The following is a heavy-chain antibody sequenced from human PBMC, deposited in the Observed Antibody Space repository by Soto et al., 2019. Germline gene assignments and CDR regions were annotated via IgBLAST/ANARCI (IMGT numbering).Heavy chain of an antibody. V-gene: IGHV1-18*04. CDR2: ISAYNGNT. J-gene: IGHJ5*02. D-gene: IGHD6-13*01. Sequence: ASVKVSCKASGYTFTSYGISWVRQAPGQGLEWMGWISAYNGNTNYAQKLQGRVTMTTDTSTSTAYMELRSLRSDDTAVYYCARGPPLWGQQLSLGWFDPWGQGTLVTVSS. CDR3: ARGPPLWGQQLSLGWFDP. CDR1: GYTFTSYG.